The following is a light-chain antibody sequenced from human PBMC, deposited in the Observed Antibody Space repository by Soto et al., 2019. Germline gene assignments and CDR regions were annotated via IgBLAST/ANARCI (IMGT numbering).Light chain of an antibody. V-gene: IGLV2-14*03. Sequence: QSVLTQPASVSGSPGQSITISCTGASSDPGDYNYVSWYQQHPGKAPKLMIYDVSSRPSGVSDRFSGSKSGNTASLTISGLQAEDEADYYCTSYTTTGTYVFATGTKVTV. J-gene: IGLJ1*01. CDR3: TSYTTTGTYV. CDR1: SSDPGDYNY. CDR2: DVS.